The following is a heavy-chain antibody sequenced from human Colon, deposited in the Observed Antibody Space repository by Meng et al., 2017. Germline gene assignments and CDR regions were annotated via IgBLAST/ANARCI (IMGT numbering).Heavy chain of an antibody. CDR1: GFAFSSYE. CDR2: ISSRGSTS. CDR3: ARGGTVPSTNGFDP. V-gene: IGHV3-48*03. J-gene: IGHJ5*02. D-gene: IGHD2-2*01. Sequence: SLKISCEASGFAFSSYEMNWLRQAPGKGLECVSYISSRGSTSYYTDSVKGRFTISRDNAKASLYLQMSNLRVEDTAIYYGARGGTVPSTNGFDPWGQGTLVTVSS.